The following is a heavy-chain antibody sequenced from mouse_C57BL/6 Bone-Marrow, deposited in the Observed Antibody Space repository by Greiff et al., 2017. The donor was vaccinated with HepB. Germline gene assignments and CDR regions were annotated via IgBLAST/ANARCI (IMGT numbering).Heavy chain of an antibody. CDR3: ARDLDYFDY. J-gene: IGHJ2*01. V-gene: IGHV5-16*01. CDR2: INYDGSST. CDR1: GFTFSDYY. Sequence: EVKLVESEGGLVQPGSSMKLSCTASGFTFSDYYMAWVRQVPEKGLEWVANINYDGSSTYYLDSLKSRFIISRDNAKNILYLQMSSLKSADTATYYWARDLDYFDYWGQGTTLTVSS.